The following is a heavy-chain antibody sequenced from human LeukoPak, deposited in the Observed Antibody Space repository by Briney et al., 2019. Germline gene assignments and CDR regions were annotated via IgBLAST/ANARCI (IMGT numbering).Heavy chain of an antibody. J-gene: IGHJ4*02. CDR3: VKEGVEYSYSYGDY. CDR1: GFTFSRYS. D-gene: IGHD3-16*01. Sequence: GGSLRLSCAASGFTFSRYSLSWVRQAPGKGLEWVSYISGSGTYIDYADSVKGRITISRDNAENTLYLQMNNLRPDDTAFYFCVKEGVEYSYSYGDYWGQGTLVTVSS. V-gene: IGHV3-21*01. CDR2: ISGSGTYI.